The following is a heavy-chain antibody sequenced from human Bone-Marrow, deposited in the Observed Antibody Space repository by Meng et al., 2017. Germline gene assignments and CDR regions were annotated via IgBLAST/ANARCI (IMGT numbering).Heavy chain of an antibody. D-gene: IGHD3-22*01. Sequence: ASVKVSCKASGYTFTSYDINWVRQATGQGLEWMGWMNPNSGNTGYAQKFQGRVTITRNTSISTAYMELSSLRSGDTAVYYCARVTRKAYYDSSGYYSDYWGQGTLVTVSS. J-gene: IGHJ4*02. CDR3: ARVTRKAYYDSSGYYSDY. CDR2: MNPNSGNT. V-gene: IGHV1-8*03. CDR1: GYTFTSYD.